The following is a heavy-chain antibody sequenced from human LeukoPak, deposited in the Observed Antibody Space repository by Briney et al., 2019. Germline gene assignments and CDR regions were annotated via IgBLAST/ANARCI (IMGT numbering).Heavy chain of an antibody. CDR1: GFTFSSYG. D-gene: IGHD3-10*01. Sequence: GGSLRLSCAASGFTFSSYGMHWVRQAPGKGLEWVSSISSSSSYIYYADSVKGRFTISRDNAKNSLYLQMNSLRAEDTVVYYCAISRFGESKTFDYWGQGTLVTVSS. CDR3: AISRFGESKTFDY. V-gene: IGHV3-21*01. J-gene: IGHJ4*02. CDR2: ISSSSSYI.